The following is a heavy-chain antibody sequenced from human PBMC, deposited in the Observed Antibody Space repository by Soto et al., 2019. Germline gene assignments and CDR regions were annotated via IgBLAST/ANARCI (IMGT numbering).Heavy chain of an antibody. V-gene: IGHV4-39*01. CDR1: GDSMSSSDYY. CDR2: IYYSGST. D-gene: IGHD6-19*01. J-gene: IGHJ4*02. Sequence: QLQLHESGPGLVKPSETLSLTCAVSGDSMSSSDYYWGWISQPPGKGLEWIGSIYYSGSTYYNPSLQSRVAISVDTSKNQFSLKLKSVTAADTAIYYCARRTVNIRTFYSGLKTHCFDYWGQGAPVTVSS. CDR3: ARRTVNIRTFYSGLKTHCFDY.